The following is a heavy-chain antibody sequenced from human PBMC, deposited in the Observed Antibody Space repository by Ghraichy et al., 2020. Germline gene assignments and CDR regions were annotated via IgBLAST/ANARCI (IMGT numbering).Heavy chain of an antibody. Sequence: LSLTCAASGFTFSSYGMHWVRQAPGKGLEWVAVISYDGSNKYYADSVKGRFTISRDNSKNTLYLQMNSLRAEDTAVYYSAKSRYCSSTSCYHYYYGMDVWGQGTTVTVSS. V-gene: IGHV3-30*18. D-gene: IGHD2-2*01. CDR1: GFTFSSYG. J-gene: IGHJ6*02. CDR3: AKSRYCSSTSCYHYYYGMDV. CDR2: ISYDGSNK.